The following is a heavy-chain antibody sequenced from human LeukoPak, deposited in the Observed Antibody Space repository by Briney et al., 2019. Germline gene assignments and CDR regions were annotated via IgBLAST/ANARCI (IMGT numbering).Heavy chain of an antibody. D-gene: IGHD3-22*01. CDR1: GGTFSSYA. J-gene: IGHJ4*02. V-gene: IGHV1-69*04. Sequence: SVKVSCKASGGTFSSYAISWVRQAPGQGLEWMGSIIPILGIANYAQKFQGRVTITADKSTSTAYMELSSLRSEDTAVYYCARDMKYYYDSSGYLLDYWGQGTLVTVSS. CDR3: ARDMKYYYDSSGYLLDY. CDR2: IIPILGIA.